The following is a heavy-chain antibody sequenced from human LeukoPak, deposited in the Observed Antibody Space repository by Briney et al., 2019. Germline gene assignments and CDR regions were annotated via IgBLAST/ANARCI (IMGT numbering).Heavy chain of an antibody. CDR2: INPNSGGT. CDR3: ARLWVTGPHIDY. Sequence: ASVKVSCKASGYTFTGYYMHWVRQAPGQGLEWMGWINPNSGGTNYAQKFQGRVTMTRDTSISTAYMELSRLRSDVTAVYYCARLWVTGPHIDYWGQGTLVTVSS. CDR1: GYTFTGYY. J-gene: IGHJ4*02. V-gene: IGHV1-2*02. D-gene: IGHD5-18*01.